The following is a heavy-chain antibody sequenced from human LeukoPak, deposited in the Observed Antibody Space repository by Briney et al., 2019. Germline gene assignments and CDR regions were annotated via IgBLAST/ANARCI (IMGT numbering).Heavy chain of an antibody. CDR2: ISGGGVST. CDR1: GFTFSRNA. J-gene: IGHJ6*02. Sequence: GGSLRLSCAASGFTFSRNAMTWVRQAPGKGLEWVSDISGGGVSTYYADSLRGRFTISRDNFKTTLYLQMNSLRAEDTATYYCAKVRGYCSGGSCSPYYHYYYGMDVWGQGTSVTVSS. D-gene: IGHD2-15*01. CDR3: AKVRGYCSGGSCSPYYHYYYGMDV. V-gene: IGHV3-23*01.